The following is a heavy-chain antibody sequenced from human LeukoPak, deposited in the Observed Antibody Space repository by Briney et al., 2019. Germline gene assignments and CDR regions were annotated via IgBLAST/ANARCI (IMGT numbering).Heavy chain of an antibody. CDR3: AVGVVPSAVPPDGFDI. J-gene: IGHJ3*02. Sequence: SETLSLTCAVSGGSISSGGYSWSWIRQPPGKGLERIGYIDRSGGIYYNPSLKCHVTIVVDRSKIQFSLNLSSVSAADTAVYYCAVGVVPSAVPPDGFDIWGQGTMVTVSS. D-gene: IGHD2-2*01. V-gene: IGHV4-30-2*01. CDR2: IDRSGGI. CDR1: GGSISSGGYS.